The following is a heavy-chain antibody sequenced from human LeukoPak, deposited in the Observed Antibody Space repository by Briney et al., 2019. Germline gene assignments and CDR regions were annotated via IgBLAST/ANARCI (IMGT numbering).Heavy chain of an antibody. V-gene: IGHV5-51*01. CDR3: ARYGPYSSGPKRFDY. CDR2: IYPGDSDT. Sequence: GESLKISCKISGYRLTNNWIGWVRQVPGKGLEWMGLIYPGDSDTRYSPSFQGQVTISADKSISTAYLQWSSLKASDTAMYYYARYGPYSSGPKRFDYWGQGTLVTVSS. J-gene: IGHJ4*02. CDR1: GYRLTNNW. D-gene: IGHD6-19*01.